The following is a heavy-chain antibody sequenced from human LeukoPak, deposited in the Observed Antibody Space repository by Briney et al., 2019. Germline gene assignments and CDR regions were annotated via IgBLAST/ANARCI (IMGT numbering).Heavy chain of an antibody. V-gene: IGHV4-34*01. Sequence: SETLSLTCAVYGGSFSGYYWSWIRQPPGKGLEWIGEINHSGSTNYNPSLKSRVTISVDTPKNQFSLKLSSVTAADTAVYYCARGGHCSGGSCYRGFDPWGQGTLVTVSS. J-gene: IGHJ5*02. CDR3: ARGGHCSGGSCYRGFDP. CDR1: GGSFSGYY. D-gene: IGHD2-15*01. CDR2: INHSGST.